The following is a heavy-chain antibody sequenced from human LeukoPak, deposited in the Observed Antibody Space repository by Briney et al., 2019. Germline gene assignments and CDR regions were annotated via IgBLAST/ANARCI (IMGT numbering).Heavy chain of an antibody. CDR3: AKVSLSRAINYYYYYMDV. J-gene: IGHJ6*03. V-gene: IGHV3-48*01. CDR2: ISSSSSTI. CDR1: GFTFSSYS. Sequence: GGSLRLSCAASGFTFSSYSMNWVRQAPGEGLEWVSYISSSSSTIYYADSVKGRFTISRDNAKNSLYLQMNSLRAEDTAVYYCAKVSLSRAINYYYYYMDVWGKGTTVTVSS.